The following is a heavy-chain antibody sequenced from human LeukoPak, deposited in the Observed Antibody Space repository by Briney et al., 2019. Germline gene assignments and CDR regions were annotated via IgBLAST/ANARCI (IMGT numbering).Heavy chain of an antibody. CDR2: IYPRDGST. J-gene: IGHJ4*02. CDR1: GYTFTNNY. V-gene: IGHV1-46*01. Sequence: ASVKVSCKASGYTFTNNYLHWVRQTPGQGLEWMGMIYPRDGSTSYAQNFQGRVTVTRDTSTTTVHMELRGLRSEDTAVYYCARDQEGFDYWGQGTVVTVSS. CDR3: ARDQEGFDY.